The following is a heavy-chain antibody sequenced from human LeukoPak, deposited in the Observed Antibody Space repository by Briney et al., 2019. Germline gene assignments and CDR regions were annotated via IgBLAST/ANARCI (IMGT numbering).Heavy chain of an antibody. CDR2: IYYSGTT. Sequence: SQTLSLTCTVSGVSMSSGGNYWSWLRQHPGKGLEWIGYIYYSGTTQYNPSFKSRITISVDASKNQFSLRLSSVTVADTAVYFCARTGARYFDFWGRGTLVTVSS. V-gene: IGHV4-31*03. CDR3: ARTGARYFDF. CDR1: GVSMSSGGNY. D-gene: IGHD1-14*01. J-gene: IGHJ4*02.